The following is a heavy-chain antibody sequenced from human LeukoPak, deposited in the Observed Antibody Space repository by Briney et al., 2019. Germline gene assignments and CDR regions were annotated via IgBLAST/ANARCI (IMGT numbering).Heavy chain of an antibody. J-gene: IGHJ4*02. V-gene: IGHV4-39*01. CDR1: GGSISSRRYY. CDR3: ASQSNKDY. CDR2: IYYSGST. D-gene: IGHD1/OR15-1a*01. Sequence: SETLALTCTVSGGSISSRRYYWGWIRKPPGKGLEWIGSIYYSGSTYYNPSLKSRVTISVDTSKNQFALKLSSVTAADTAGYYCASQSNKDYWGQGTLVTVSS.